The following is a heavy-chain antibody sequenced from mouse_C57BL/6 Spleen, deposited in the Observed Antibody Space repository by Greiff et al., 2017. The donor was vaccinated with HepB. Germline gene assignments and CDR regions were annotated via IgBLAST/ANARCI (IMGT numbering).Heavy chain of an antibody. CDR3: ARSYGNYEVWFAY. J-gene: IGHJ3*01. D-gene: IGHD2-1*01. V-gene: IGHV5-4*01. Sequence: EVHLVESGGGLVKPGGSLKLSCAASGFTFSSYAMSWVRQTPEKRLEWVATISDGGSYTYYPDNVKGRFTISRDNAKNNLYLQMSHLKSEDTAMYYCARSYGNYEVWFAYWGQGTLVTVSA. CDR2: ISDGGSYT. CDR1: GFTFSSYA.